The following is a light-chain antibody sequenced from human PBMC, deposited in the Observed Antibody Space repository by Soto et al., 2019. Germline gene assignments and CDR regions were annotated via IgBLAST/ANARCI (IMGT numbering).Light chain of an antibody. V-gene: IGKV3-20*01. CDR3: QQYGSSLLT. J-gene: IGKJ4*01. CDR1: QSVTSSY. CDR2: DAS. Sequence: EIVLTQSPGTPSLSPGERVTLSCRAGQSVTSSYLAWYQQKPGQAPRLLIYDASSRATGIPDRFSGSGSGTDFTLTISRLELEDFAVYYCQQYGSSLLTFGGGTKVEIK.